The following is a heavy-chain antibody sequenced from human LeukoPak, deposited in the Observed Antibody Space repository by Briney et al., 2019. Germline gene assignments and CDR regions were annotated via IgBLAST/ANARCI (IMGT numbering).Heavy chain of an antibody. D-gene: IGHD3-10*01. V-gene: IGHV1-18*01. J-gene: IGHJ4*02. CDR3: ARAPPKRHTMVRGGNDY. CDR1: GYTFTNYG. Sequence: GASVKVSCKPSGYTFTNYGISWVRQAPGQGLEWMGWISAYNGNTNYAQKLQGRVTMTTDTSTSTAYMELRSLRSDDTAVYYCARAPPKRHTMVRGGNDYWGQGTLVTVSS. CDR2: ISAYNGNT.